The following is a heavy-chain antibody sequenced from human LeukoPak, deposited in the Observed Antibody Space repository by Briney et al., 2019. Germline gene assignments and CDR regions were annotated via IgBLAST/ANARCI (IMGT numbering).Heavy chain of an antibody. Sequence: KPSETLSLTCTVSGGSISSSSYYWGWIRQPPGKGLEWIGSIYYSGSTYYNPSLKSRVTISVDTSKNQFSLKLSSVTAADTAVYYCATWTHYYGSGSYSYYFDYWGQGTLVTVSS. V-gene: IGHV4-39*01. D-gene: IGHD3-10*01. CDR2: IYYSGST. J-gene: IGHJ4*02. CDR1: GGSISSSSYY. CDR3: ATWTHYYGSGSYSYYFDY.